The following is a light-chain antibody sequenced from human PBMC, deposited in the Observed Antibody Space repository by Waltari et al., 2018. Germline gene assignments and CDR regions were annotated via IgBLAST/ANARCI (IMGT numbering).Light chain of an antibody. CDR1: SSNIGAGHD. V-gene: IGLV1-40*01. CDR2: GNS. CDR3: QSYDSSLSGSV. J-gene: IGLJ2*01. Sequence: QSVLTQPPSVSGAPGPRVTISCTGSSSNIGAGHDLHWYQQLPGTAPKLLIYGNSNRPSGVPDRFSGAKSGTSASLAITGLQAEDEADYYCQSYDSSLSGSVFGGGTKLTVL.